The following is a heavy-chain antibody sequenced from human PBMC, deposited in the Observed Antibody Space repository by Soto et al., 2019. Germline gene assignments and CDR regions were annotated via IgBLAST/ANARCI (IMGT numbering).Heavy chain of an antibody. CDR3: ARFLYETFRDYGDIGGLDYFDY. V-gene: IGHV1-18*01. D-gene: IGHD4-17*01. CDR2: ISAYNGNT. CDR1: GYTFTSYG. J-gene: IGHJ4*02. Sequence: ASVKVSCKASGYTFTSYGISWVRQAPGQGLEWMGWISAYNGNTNYAQKFQARVTMPTDTSTSTAYLELRSLRSDDTAVFYCARFLYETFRDYGDIGGLDYFDYWGQGTLVTVSS.